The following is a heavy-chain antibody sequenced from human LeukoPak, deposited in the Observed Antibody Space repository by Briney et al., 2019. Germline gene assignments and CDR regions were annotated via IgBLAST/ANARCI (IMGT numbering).Heavy chain of an antibody. CDR2: ISAYNGNT. CDR3: ARSEITMIVVVPFDY. D-gene: IGHD3-22*01. J-gene: IGHJ4*02. CDR1: GYTFTSYG. Sequence: ASVTVSCKASGYTFTSYGISWVRQAPGQGLEWMGWISAYNGNTNYAQKLQGRVTMTTDTSTSTAYMELRSLRSDDTAVYYCARSEITMIVVVPFDYWGQGTLVTVSS. V-gene: IGHV1-18*01.